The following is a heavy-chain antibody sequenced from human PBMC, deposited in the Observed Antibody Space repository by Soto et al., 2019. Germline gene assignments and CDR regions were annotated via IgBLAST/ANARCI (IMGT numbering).Heavy chain of an antibody. J-gene: IGHJ5*02. Sequence: QGRLVQSGVEVKKPGASVKVSCTASGNTFTNFGVTWVRQAPGQGLEWMGWISPYTDDPSYAQKFQGRVTMTIDTSTSTAYVDLRRLTSDDTAVYYCARVIPGPGAWFHPWGQGTLVTVSS. CDR2: ISPYTDDP. CDR3: ARVIPGPGAWFHP. D-gene: IGHD2-2*01. CDR1: GNTFTNFG. V-gene: IGHV1-18*01.